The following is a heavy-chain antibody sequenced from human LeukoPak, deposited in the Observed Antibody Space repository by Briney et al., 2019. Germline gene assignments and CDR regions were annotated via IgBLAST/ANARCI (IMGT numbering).Heavy chain of an antibody. CDR2: INTNTGNP. CDR3: AREPSLPGYSGYDSPHYYYGMDV. CDR1: GGTFSSYA. Sequence: ASVKVSCKASGGTFSSYAISWVRQAPGQGLEWMGWINTNTGNPTYAQGFTGRFVFSLDTSVSTTYLQISSLKAEDTAVYYCAREPSLPGYSGYDSPHYYYGMDVWGQGTTVTVSS. D-gene: IGHD5-12*01. V-gene: IGHV7-4-1*02. J-gene: IGHJ6*02.